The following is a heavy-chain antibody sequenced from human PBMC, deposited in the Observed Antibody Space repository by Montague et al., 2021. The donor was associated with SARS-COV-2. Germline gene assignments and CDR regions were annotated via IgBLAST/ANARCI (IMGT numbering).Heavy chain of an antibody. J-gene: IGHJ3*02. CDR2: VYYSGST. Sequence: TLSLTCTVSDGSISDGGYSWTWIRQHPGKGLEWIGYVYYSGSTFYNPSLKSRITISVDTSKNQFSLKLSSVTAADTAVYYCAREGGRIQLWLRGDDAFNIWGQGTLVTVSS. CDR3: AREGGRIQLWLRGDDAFNI. D-gene: IGHD5-18*01. CDR1: DGSISDGGYS. V-gene: IGHV4-31*03.